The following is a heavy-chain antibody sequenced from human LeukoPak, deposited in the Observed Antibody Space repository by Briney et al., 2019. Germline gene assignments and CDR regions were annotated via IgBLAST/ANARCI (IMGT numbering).Heavy chain of an antibody. J-gene: IGHJ4*02. V-gene: IGHV3-21*01. Sequence: GGSLRLSCAASGFTLSCYSMNWVRQAPGKGLEWVSSISSSSSYIYYADSVKGRFTISRDNAKNSLYLQMNSLRAEDTAVYYCARRSSSGNYFDYWGQGTLVTVSS. CDR1: GFTLSCYS. CDR2: ISSSSSYI. D-gene: IGHD6-6*01. CDR3: ARRSSSGNYFDY.